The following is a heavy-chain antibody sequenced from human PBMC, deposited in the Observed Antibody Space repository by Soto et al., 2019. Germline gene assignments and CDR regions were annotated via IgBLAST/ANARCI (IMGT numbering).Heavy chain of an antibody. CDR3: ARGPFDY. J-gene: IGHJ4*02. CDR2: IKQDGSEK. Sequence: EVQLVESGGGLVQPGGSLRLSCAASGFTFSNCWMSWVRQAPGKGLEWVANIKQDGSEKYYVDSVKGRFTISRDNAKNSLYLQMNSLRAEDTAVYYCARGPFDYWGQGTLVTVSS. CDR1: GFTFSNCW. V-gene: IGHV3-7*01.